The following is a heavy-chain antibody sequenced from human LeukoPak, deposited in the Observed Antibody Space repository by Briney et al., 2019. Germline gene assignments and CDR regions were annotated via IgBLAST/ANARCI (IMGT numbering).Heavy chain of an antibody. D-gene: IGHD5-12*01. CDR3: ARLNSGYDYFDY. CDR2: INPDSGGT. Sequence: ASVKVSFKASGYTFTRFYMHWVRQAPGQGLEWMGWINPDSGGTNYAQKFQGRVTLTRDTSISTAYMELSRMTSDDTAVYYCARLNSGYDYFDYWGQGTLVTVSS. CDR1: GYTFTRFY. J-gene: IGHJ4*02. V-gene: IGHV1-2*02.